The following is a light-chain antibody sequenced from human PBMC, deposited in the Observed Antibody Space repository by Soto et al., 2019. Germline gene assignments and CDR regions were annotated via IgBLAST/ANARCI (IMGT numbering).Light chain of an antibody. J-gene: IGLJ2*01. CDR2: EVS. Sequence: SVLTQPASVSGSPGQSITISCTGTSSDVGGYNHVAWYQQYPGKAPKLIIFEVSDRPSGISNRFSGSKSANTASLSISGLQAEDEADYYCSSYKRGATLVFGGGTQLTVL. V-gene: IGLV2-14*01. CDR1: SSDVGGYNH. CDR3: SSYKRGATLV.